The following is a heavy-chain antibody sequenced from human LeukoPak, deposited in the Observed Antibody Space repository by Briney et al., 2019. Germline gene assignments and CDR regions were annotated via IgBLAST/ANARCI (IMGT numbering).Heavy chain of an antibody. CDR1: GFTFSSYS. J-gene: IGHJ4*02. D-gene: IGHD3-22*01. CDR2: INSDGSST. V-gene: IGHV3-74*01. CDR3: ASYDSSGYFNY. Sequence: GGSLRLSCAASGFTFSSYSMTWVRQAPGKGLEWVSRINSDGSSTSYADSVKGRFTISRDNAKNTLYLQMNSLRAEDTAVYYCASYDSSGYFNYWGQGTLVTVSS.